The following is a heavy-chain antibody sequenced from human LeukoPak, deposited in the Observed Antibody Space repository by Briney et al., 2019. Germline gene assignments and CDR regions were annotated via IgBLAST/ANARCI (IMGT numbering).Heavy chain of an antibody. V-gene: IGHV3-21*01. CDR3: AKDVTVAGFDY. CDR2: VSSGGDFR. CDR1: GFNFRFFG. J-gene: IGHJ4*02. D-gene: IGHD6-19*01. Sequence: GGSLRLSCAASGFNFRFFGMNWVRQAPGKGLEWISSVSSGGDFRYYAYSVRGRFTISSDNANNSLYLQMNSLRIDATAVYYCAKDVTVAGFDYWGQGALVTVSS.